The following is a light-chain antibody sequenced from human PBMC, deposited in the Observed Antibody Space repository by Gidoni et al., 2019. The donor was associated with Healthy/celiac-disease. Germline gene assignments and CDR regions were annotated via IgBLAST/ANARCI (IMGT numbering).Light chain of an antibody. CDR3: QQRSNWPPSIT. CDR1: QSVSSY. Sequence: ESVLTQSPATLSLSPGERATLSCRASQSVSSYLAWYQQKPGQAPRLLIHDASNRATGIPARFSGSGSGTDFTLTISSLEPEDFAVYYCQQRSNWPPSITFGQGTRLEIK. J-gene: IGKJ5*01. V-gene: IGKV3-11*01. CDR2: DAS.